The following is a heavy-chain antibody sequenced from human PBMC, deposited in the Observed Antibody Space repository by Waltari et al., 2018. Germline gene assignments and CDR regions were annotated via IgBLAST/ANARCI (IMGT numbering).Heavy chain of an antibody. Sequence: EVQLVESGGGLEQPGGSMRLSCAASGFIFSRYGFNWVRQAPGKGLEWVSYISSSSSAIYYADSVKGRFTISRDNAKNSLYLQMNSLRAEDTAVYYCTRSLTSGRGAFDIWGQGTKVTVSS. D-gene: IGHD2-15*01. CDR3: TRSLTSGRGAFDI. J-gene: IGHJ3*02. CDR2: ISSSSSAI. CDR1: GFIFSRYG. V-gene: IGHV3-48*04.